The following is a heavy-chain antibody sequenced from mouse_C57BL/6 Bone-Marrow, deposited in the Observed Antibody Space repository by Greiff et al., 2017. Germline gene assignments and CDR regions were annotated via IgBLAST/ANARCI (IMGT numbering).Heavy chain of an antibody. CDR1: GYSITSGYY. CDR3: ARDYDRLYYAMEY. D-gene: IGHD2-12*01. CDR2: ISYDGSN. V-gene: IGHV3-6*01. J-gene: IGHJ4*01. Sequence: EVKLQESGPGLVKPSQSLSLTCSVTGYSITSGYYWNWIRQFPGNKLEWMGYISYDGSNNYNPSLKNRISITRDTSKNQFFLKLNSVTTEDTATYYCARDYDRLYYAMEYWGQGTSVTVSS.